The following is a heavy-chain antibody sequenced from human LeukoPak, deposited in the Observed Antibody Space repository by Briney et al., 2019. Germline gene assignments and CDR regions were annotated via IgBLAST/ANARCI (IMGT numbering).Heavy chain of an antibody. CDR2: INPNSGGT. J-gene: IGHJ5*02. D-gene: IGHD2-21*01. V-gene: IGHV1-2*02. CDR1: GYSFTDYY. CDR3: ARADRLHGGPYLIGP. Sequence: ASVKVSCKTSGYSFTDYYMHWVRQAPGQGLEWMGWINPNSGGTSSAQKFQGRVTMTKDTSISTVYMEVSWLTSDDTAIYYCARADRLHGGPYLIGPWGQGTLVTVSS.